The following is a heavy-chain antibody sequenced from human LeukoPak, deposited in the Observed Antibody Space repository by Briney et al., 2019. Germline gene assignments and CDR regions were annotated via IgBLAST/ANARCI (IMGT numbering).Heavy chain of an antibody. CDR1: GYTFTSYA. Sequence: GASVKVSCKASGYTFTSYAMNWVRQAPGQGLEWMGWINTNTGNPTYAQGFTGRFVFSLDTSVSTAYLQISSLKAEDTAVYYCARVDSSGYEYYFDYWGQGTLVTVSS. J-gene: IGHJ4*02. D-gene: IGHD3-22*01. V-gene: IGHV7-4-1*02. CDR2: INTNTGNP. CDR3: ARVDSSGYEYYFDY.